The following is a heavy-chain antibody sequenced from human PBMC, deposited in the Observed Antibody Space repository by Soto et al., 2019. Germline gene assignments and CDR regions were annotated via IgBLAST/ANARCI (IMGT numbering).Heavy chain of an antibody. D-gene: IGHD6-19*01. Sequence: QVQLVQSGAEVKKPGSSVKVSCKASGGTFSSYAISWVRQAPGQGLEWMGGIIPIFGTANYAQKFQGRVTITADESTSTAYRELSSLRSEDTAVYYCAREGGIAVAGTVDYWGQGTLVTVSS. J-gene: IGHJ4*02. V-gene: IGHV1-69*12. CDR3: AREGGIAVAGTVDY. CDR1: GGTFSSYA. CDR2: IIPIFGTA.